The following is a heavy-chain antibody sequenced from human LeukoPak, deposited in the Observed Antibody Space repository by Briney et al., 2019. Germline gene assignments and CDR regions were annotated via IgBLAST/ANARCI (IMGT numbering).Heavy chain of an antibody. V-gene: IGHV3-9*01. CDR2: ISWNSGSI. J-gene: IGHJ4*02. CDR1: GFTFDDYA. D-gene: IGHD5-12*01. CDR3: AREWGYSGLDY. Sequence: GGSLRLSCAASGFTFDDYAMHWVRQAPGKGLEWVSGISWNSGSIGYADSVKGRFTISRDNAKNSLYLQMNSLRAEDTAVYYCAREWGYSGLDYWGQGTLVTVSS.